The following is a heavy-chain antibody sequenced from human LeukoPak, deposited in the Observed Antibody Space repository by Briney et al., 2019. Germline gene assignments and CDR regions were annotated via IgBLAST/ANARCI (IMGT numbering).Heavy chain of an antibody. J-gene: IGHJ4*02. CDR1: GGSISTYH. CDR2: IHRGST. V-gene: IGHV4-59*01. CDR3: ARLTRDGYTTF. Sequence: KASETLSLTCTVSGGSISTYHWNWIRQPPGKGLEWIGYIHRGSTNYNPSLRSRVTISVDTSKKQVYLRLTSVTAADAAIYYCARLTRDGYTTFWGQGNLVTVSS. D-gene: IGHD5-24*01.